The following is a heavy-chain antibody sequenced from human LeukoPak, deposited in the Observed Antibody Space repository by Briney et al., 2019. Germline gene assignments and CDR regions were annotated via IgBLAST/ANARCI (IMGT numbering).Heavy chain of an antibody. CDR2: TYFRSKWYS. Sequence: SQTLSLTCAISGDSVSTNSGAWNWIRQSPSRGLEWLGRTYFRSKWYSDYAVSVKSRIIINADTSKNHFSLQLNSVTPEDTAVYFCARNGIGTTYDAFGIWGQGTMVTVSS. CDR1: GDSVSTNSGA. V-gene: IGHV6-1*01. J-gene: IGHJ3*02. CDR3: ARNGIGTTYDAFGI. D-gene: IGHD1-1*01.